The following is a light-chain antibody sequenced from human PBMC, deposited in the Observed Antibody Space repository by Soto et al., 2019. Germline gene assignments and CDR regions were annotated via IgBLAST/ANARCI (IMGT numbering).Light chain of an antibody. J-gene: IGKJ2*01. V-gene: IGKV1-39*01. CDR1: RTINTY. CDR3: QHYGSSSYT. Sequence: DVRMTQSPSSLSASVGDTITITCRASRTINTYLNWFQQKPGEPPRLLIYGASTLHDGVPSRFSGSGSGADFTLTISGLQPEDFAVYYCQHYGSSSYTFGQGTKLEIK. CDR2: GAS.